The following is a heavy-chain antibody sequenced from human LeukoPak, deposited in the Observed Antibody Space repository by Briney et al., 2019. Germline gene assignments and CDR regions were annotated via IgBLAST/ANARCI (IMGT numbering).Heavy chain of an antibody. V-gene: IGHV1-2*02. J-gene: IGHJ4*02. CDR2: INPNSGGT. Sequence: ASVKVSCKVSGYTLTELSMHWVRQAPGKGLEWMGWINPNSGGTNYAQKFQGRVTMTRDTSISTAYMELSRLRSDDTAVYYCARATYNGFFDYWGQGTLVTVSP. CDR3: ARATYNGFFDY. D-gene: IGHD5-24*01. CDR1: GYTLTELS.